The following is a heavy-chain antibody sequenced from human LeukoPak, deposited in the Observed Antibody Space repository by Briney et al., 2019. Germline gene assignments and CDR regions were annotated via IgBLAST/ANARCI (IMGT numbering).Heavy chain of an antibody. CDR2: IIPIFGTA. V-gene: IGHV1-69*06. J-gene: IGHJ4*02. CDR1: GGTFSSYA. D-gene: IGHD3-22*01. CDR3: ARGERPYYYDSSGYYYVFFDY. Sequence: ASVKVSCKASGGTFSSYAISWVRQAPGQGLEWMGGIIPIFGTANYAQKFQGRVTITADKSTSTAYMELSSLRSEDTAVYYCARGERPYYYDSSGYYYVFFDYWGQGTLVTVSS.